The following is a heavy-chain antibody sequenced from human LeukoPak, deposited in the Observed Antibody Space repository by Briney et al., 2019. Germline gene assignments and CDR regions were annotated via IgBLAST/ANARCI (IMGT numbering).Heavy chain of an antibody. V-gene: IGHV7-4-1*02. D-gene: IGHD2-2*01. CDR1: GYTFTSYA. Sequence: ASVKVSCKASGYTFTSYAMNWVRQAPGQGLEWMGWINTNTGNPTYAQGFTGRFVFSLDTSVSTAYLQISSLKAEDTAVYYCAESLYQLLVGWFDPWGQGTLVTVSS. CDR2: INTNTGNP. J-gene: IGHJ5*02. CDR3: AESLYQLLVGWFDP.